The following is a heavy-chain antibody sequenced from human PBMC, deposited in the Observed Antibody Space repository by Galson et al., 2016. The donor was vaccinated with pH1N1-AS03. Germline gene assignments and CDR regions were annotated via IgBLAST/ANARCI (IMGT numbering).Heavy chain of an antibody. CDR2: TYYRSKWFN. D-gene: IGHD3-16*01. Sequence: CAISGDSVSGHSLAWNWIRQSPSRGLEWLGRTYYRSKWFNDYAASVKSRIIINPDTSKNQFSLQLDSVTPEDTAVYYCARDPGYYDSIFDYWGQGTLVTVSS. J-gene: IGHJ4*02. V-gene: IGHV6-1*01. CDR1: GDSVSGHSLA. CDR3: ARDPGYYDSIFDY.